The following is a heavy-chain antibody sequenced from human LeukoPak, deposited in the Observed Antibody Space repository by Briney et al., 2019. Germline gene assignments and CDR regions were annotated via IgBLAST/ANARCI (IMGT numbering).Heavy chain of an antibody. CDR1: GFTFSSHA. CDR2: ISTDSLTI. D-gene: IGHD1-26*01. V-gene: IGHV3-48*04. Sequence: GGSLRLSCGASGFTFSSHAMNWVRQAPGKGLEWISSISTDSLTIKYADFVSGQFTISRDNAEHLLFLQMNSLRAEDTAVYYCARKAQTGSHAGPSDIWGQGTLVTVSS. J-gene: IGHJ3*02. CDR3: ARKAQTGSHAGPSDI.